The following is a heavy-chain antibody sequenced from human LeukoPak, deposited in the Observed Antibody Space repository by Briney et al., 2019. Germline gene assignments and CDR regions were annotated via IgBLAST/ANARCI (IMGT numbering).Heavy chain of an antibody. CDR1: GFTFSSYG. Sequence: GGSLRLSCAASGFTFSSYGMHWVRQAPGKGLEWVAVISYGGSNKYYADSVKGRFTISRDNSKNTLYLQMNSLRAEDTAVYYCARESGGSCYSCFDYWGQGTLVTVSS. CDR2: ISYGGSNK. V-gene: IGHV3-30*03. D-gene: IGHD2-15*01. CDR3: ARESGGSCYSCFDY. J-gene: IGHJ4*02.